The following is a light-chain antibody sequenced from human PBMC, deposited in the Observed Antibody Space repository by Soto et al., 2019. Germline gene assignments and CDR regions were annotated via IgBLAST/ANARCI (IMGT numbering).Light chain of an antibody. V-gene: IGKV3-20*01. CDR3: QQYGSSPPYT. Sequence: EIVLTQSPGTLSLSPGERATLSCRVSQSVNTRYLAWYQKKPGQAPMPIIYGASSRVTGIPDRFCGSGSGKYCSLTISRLEHEDFAVYYCQQYGSSPPYTFGQGTKLEIK. CDR2: GAS. J-gene: IGKJ2*01. CDR1: QSVNTRY.